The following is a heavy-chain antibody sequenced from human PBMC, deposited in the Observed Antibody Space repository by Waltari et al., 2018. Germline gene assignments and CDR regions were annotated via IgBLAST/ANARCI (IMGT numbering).Heavy chain of an antibody. J-gene: IGHJ3*02. CDR3: AREIVARDAFDI. CDR2: IKQDGSEK. CDR1: GFTFSSYW. V-gene: IGHV3-7*01. D-gene: IGHD5-12*01. Sequence: EVQLVESGGGLVQPGGSLRLSCAASGFTFSSYWISWVRQAPGKGLEWVANIKQDGSEKYYVDSVKGRFTISRDNAKNSLYLQMNSLRAEDTAVYYCAREIVARDAFDIWGQGTMVTVSS.